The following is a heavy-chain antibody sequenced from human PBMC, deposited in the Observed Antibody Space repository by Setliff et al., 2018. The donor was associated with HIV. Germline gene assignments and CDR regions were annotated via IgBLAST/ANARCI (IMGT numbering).Heavy chain of an antibody. CDR3: ARVSCSSWYSIPRYYYYSMDV. CDR1: GGSINNYY. J-gene: IGHJ6*03. D-gene: IGHD6-13*01. V-gene: IGHV4-4*07. Sequence: SETLSLTCTVSGGSINNYYWTWIRQPAGKGLEWIGRIYPTGVTNYNPSLMSRLTMSVDMSKNQFSLKLSSVTAADTAVYYCARVSCSSWYSIPRYYYYSMDVWGNGTTVTVSS. CDR2: IYPTGVT.